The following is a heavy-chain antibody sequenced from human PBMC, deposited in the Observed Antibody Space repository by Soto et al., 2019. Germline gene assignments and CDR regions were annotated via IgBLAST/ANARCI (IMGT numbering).Heavy chain of an antibody. CDR1: GYTFTSYG. Sequence: EASVKVSCKASGYTFTSYGISWVRQAPGQGLEWMGWISAYNGNTNYAQKFQGRVSITRDTSASTAYMELSSLRSEDTAVYYCARGYNDILTAFDYWGQGTLVTVSS. CDR2: ISAYNGNT. CDR3: ARGYNDILTAFDY. D-gene: IGHD3-9*01. V-gene: IGHV1-18*01. J-gene: IGHJ4*02.